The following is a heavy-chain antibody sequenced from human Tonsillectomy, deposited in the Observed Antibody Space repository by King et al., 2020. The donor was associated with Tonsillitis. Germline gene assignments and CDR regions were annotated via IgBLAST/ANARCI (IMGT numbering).Heavy chain of an antibody. CDR1: GFTFEDYA. J-gene: IGHJ3*02. CDR3: ANLPHEGRYRNDWQPADI. CDR2: IIWNSHWI. D-gene: IGHD3-9*01. V-gene: IGHV3-9*01. Sequence: VQLVESGGGLVQPGRSLRLSCVTSGFTFEDYAMHWVRQAPGKGLEWVSIIIWNSHWISYADSVQGRFIISRDNAKKSLYLQMNSLRVEDTALYFCANLPHEGRYRNDWQPADIWGQGTMVTVSS.